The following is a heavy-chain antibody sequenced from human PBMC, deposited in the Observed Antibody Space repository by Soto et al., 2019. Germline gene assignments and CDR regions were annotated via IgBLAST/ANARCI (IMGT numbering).Heavy chain of an antibody. CDR1: GSSLGTSGVA. D-gene: IGHD6-13*01. CDR3: VHSSRLYSKPPNSPYSFDY. CDR2: LYWDDDK. J-gene: IGHJ4*02. V-gene: IGHV2-5*02. Sequence: QITLKESGPTLVKPTQTLTLTCSLSGSSLGTSGVAVGWIRQPPGKALEWLALLYWDDDKRYSPSLKSRLTITKDTSKTQVVFIITNMDPEDTATYYCVHSSRLYSKPPNSPYSFDYWGQGTLVTVSS.